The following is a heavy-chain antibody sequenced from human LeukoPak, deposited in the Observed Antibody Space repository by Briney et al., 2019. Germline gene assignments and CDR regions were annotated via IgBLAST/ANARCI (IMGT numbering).Heavy chain of an antibody. Sequence: PGGSLRLSCAASGFTFSSYGMSWVRQAPGEGLEWVSSISSTGGSTYYADSVKGRFTISRDNSKNTLYLQMNSLRAEDTAVYYCAKDLNYPGYSYGSYWGQGTLVTVSS. CDR3: AKDLNYPGYSYGSY. CDR2: ISSTGGST. V-gene: IGHV3-23*01. J-gene: IGHJ4*02. CDR1: GFTFSSYG. D-gene: IGHD5-18*01.